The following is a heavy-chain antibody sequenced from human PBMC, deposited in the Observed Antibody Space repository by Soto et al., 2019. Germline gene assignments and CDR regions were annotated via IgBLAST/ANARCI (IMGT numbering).Heavy chain of an antibody. CDR1: GGSISSGDRY. J-gene: IGHJ4*02. Sequence: TLSLTCTVSGGSISSGDRYWSWVRQPPGKGLEWIAYIYYTGTTYYNPSLKSRISMSVDTSKNQFSLSLSSVTAADTAVYYCATYYDSSGPTFDSWGQGTLVTVSS. D-gene: IGHD3-22*01. V-gene: IGHV4-30-4*01. CDR2: IYYTGTT. CDR3: ATYYDSSGPTFDS.